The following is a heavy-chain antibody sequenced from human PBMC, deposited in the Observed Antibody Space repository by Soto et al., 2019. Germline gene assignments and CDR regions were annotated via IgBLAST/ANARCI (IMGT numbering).Heavy chain of an antibody. CDR2: ISPFNGHT. CDR1: GYAFSDFV. J-gene: IGHJ5*02. Sequence: VLVXVSCKGSGYAFSDFVIGWVRQTPGQGLEWVGWISPFNGHTHYAQKLQGRVTMTTDTSTSTAYMELRSLRSDDTAVYYCARDRPVTEDPNWFDPWGQGTLVTVSS. D-gene: IGHD4-4*01. V-gene: IGHV1-18*01. CDR3: ARDRPVTEDPNWFDP.